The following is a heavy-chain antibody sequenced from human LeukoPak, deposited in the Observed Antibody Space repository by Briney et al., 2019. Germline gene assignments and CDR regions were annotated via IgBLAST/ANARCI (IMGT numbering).Heavy chain of an antibody. D-gene: IGHD3-22*01. CDR2: ISSSSSYI. CDR3: ARQIAPEYYYDSSGYPDY. J-gene: IGHJ4*02. Sequence: GGSLRLSCAASGFTFSSYSMNWVRQAPGKGLEWVSSISSSSSYIYYADSVKGRFTISRDNAKNSLYLQMNSLRAEDTAVYYCARQIAPEYYYDSSGYPDYWGQGTLVTVSS. CDR1: GFTFSSYS. V-gene: IGHV3-21*01.